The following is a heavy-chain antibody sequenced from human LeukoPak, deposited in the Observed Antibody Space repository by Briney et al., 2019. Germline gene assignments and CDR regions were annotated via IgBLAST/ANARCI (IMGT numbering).Heavy chain of an antibody. CDR2: IIPIFGTA. Sequence: SVKVSCKASGGTFSSYAISWVRQAPGQGLEWMGGIIPIFGTANYAQKFQGRVTITADESTSTAYMELSSLRSEDTAVYYCARGGSYCSSTSCYSDWGQGTLVTVSS. CDR1: GGTFSSYA. J-gene: IGHJ4*02. V-gene: IGHV1-69*13. D-gene: IGHD2-2*01. CDR3: ARGGSYCSSTSCYSD.